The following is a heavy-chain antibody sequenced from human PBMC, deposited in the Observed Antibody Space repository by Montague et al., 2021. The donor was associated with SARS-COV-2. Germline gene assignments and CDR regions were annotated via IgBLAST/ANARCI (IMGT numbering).Heavy chain of an antibody. CDR1: GFSVSDSY. J-gene: IGHJ4*02. CDR3: SRGLQQRSNFDY. V-gene: IGHV3-53*01. CDR2: IKAGNT. D-gene: IGHD6-25*01. Sequence: SLRLSCAASGFSVSDSYMSWARQAPGKGPEWVSLIKAGNTYYTDSVKGRFTMSRDNSKNTLSLQMNILRDEDTAVYYCSRGLQQRSNFDYWGQGTLVTVSS.